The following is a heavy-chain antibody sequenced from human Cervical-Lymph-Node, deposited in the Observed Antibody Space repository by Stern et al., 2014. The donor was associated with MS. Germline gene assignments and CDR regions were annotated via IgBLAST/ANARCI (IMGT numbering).Heavy chain of an antibody. D-gene: IGHD6-13*01. Sequence: VQLVESGGGVVQPGRSLRLSCAASGFSFSRYAMHWVRQAPGKGLEWVALIWYDGSNPYYADSVAGRFTISRDNFKNTLYLQRNSLRAEDTAVYYCASAYSSSHYFDYWGQGTLVTVSS. J-gene: IGHJ4*02. CDR2: IWYDGSNP. CDR3: ASAYSSSHYFDY. V-gene: IGHV3-33*01. CDR1: GFSFSRYA.